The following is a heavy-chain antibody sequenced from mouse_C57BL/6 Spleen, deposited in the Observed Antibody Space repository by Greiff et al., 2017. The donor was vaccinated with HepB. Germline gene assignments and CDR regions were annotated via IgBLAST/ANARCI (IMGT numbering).Heavy chain of an antibody. V-gene: IGHV5-9*01. CDR2: ISGGGGNT. J-gene: IGHJ4*01. CDR3: ARHVYYSNYDAMDY. Sequence: EVQLVESGGGLVKPGGSLKLSCAASGFTFSSYTMSWVRQTPEKRLEWVATISGGGGNTYYPDSVKGRFTISRDNAKNTLYLQMSSLRSEDTALYYCARHVYYSNYDAMDYWGQGTSVTVSS. D-gene: IGHD2-5*01. CDR1: GFTFSSYT.